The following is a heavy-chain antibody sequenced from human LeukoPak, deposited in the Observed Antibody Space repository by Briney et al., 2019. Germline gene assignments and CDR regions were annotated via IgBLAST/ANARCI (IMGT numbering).Heavy chain of an antibody. V-gene: IGHV3-48*01. J-gene: IGHJ3*02. Sequence: GGSLRLSCAASGFTFSSYSMNWVRQAPGKGLEWVSYISSSSSTIYYADSVKGRFTIPRDNAKNSLYLQMNSLRAEDTAVYYCARTYSSSWYGAFDIWGQGTMVTVSS. CDR1: GFTFSSYS. D-gene: IGHD6-13*01. CDR2: ISSSSSTI. CDR3: ARTYSSSWYGAFDI.